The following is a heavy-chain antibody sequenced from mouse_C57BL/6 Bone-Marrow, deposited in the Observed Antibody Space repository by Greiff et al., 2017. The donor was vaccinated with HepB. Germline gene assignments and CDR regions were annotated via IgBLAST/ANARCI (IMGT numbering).Heavy chain of an antibody. Sequence: EVHLVESGGGLVKPGGSLKLSCAASGFTFSSYAMSWVRQTPEKRLEWVATISDGGSYTYYPDNVKGRFTISRDNAKNNLYLQMSHLKSEDTAMYYCARGPQGNWYFDVWGTGTTVTVSS. J-gene: IGHJ1*03. V-gene: IGHV5-4*01. CDR3: ARGPQGNWYFDV. CDR2: ISDGGSYT. CDR1: GFTFSSYA.